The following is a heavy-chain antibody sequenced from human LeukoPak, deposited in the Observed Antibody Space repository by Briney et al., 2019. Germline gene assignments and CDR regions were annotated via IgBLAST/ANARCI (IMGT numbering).Heavy chain of an antibody. CDR3: ARGWTESYSSGWYDYGY. CDR2: ISYDGSNK. Sequence: QPGRSLRLSCAASGFTFSSYAMHWVRQAPGKGLEWVAVISYDGSNKYYADSVKGRFTISRDNSKNTLYLQMNSLRAEDTAVYYCARGWTESYSSGWYDYGYWGQGTLVTVSS. J-gene: IGHJ4*02. CDR1: GFTFSSYA. V-gene: IGHV3-30-3*01. D-gene: IGHD6-19*01.